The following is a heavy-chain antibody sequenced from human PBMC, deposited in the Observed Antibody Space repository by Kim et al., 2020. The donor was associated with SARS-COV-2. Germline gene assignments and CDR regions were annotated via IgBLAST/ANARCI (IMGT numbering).Heavy chain of an antibody. D-gene: IGHD3-10*01. CDR2: IKQDGSEK. Sequence: GGSLRLSCAASGFTFSSYWMSWVRQAPGEGLEWVANIKQDGSEKYYVDSVKGRFTISRDNAKNSLYLQMNSLRAEDTAVYYCARDRISLMVRGVISYWGQGTLVTVSS. CDR1: GFTFSSYW. J-gene: IGHJ4*02. CDR3: ARDRISLMVRGVISY. V-gene: IGHV3-7*01.